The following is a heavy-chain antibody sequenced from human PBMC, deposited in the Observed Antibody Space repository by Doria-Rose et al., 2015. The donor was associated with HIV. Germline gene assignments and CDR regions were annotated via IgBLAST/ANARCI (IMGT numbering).Heavy chain of an antibody. V-gene: IGHV4-59*01. J-gene: IGHJ4*02. CDR1: GGSIGHYY. CDR3: ARVLSGTYDY. Sequence: QVQLQESGPGLVKPSETLSLTCSVSGGSIGHYYWSWIRQPPGKGLEYIGDIFYTGSTNYSTSIKSRVSISIDTSKNKFSLRLSSVTAADTAVYYCARVLSGTYDYWGQGTLVTVSS. CDR2: IFYTGST. D-gene: IGHD1-26*01.